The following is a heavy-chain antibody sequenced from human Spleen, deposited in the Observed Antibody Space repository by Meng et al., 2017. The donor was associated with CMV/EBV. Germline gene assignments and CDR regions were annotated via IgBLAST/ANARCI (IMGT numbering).Heavy chain of an antibody. V-gene: IGHV3-9*01. CDR2: ISWNSANI. Sequence: GGSLRLSCAASGFTFSSYAMHWVRQAPGKGLEWVSGISWNSANIDYADSVKGRFTISRDNAKNSLYLQMDNLGTEDTALYYCVRDRNYGVYLGSDYWGQGTLVTVSS. CDR3: VRDRNYGVYLGSDY. J-gene: IGHJ4*02. D-gene: IGHD4-17*01. CDR1: GFTFSSYA.